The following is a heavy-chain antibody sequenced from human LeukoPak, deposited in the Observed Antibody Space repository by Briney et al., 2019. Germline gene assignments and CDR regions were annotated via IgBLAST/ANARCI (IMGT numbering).Heavy chain of an antibody. D-gene: IGHD3-3*01. Sequence: GGSLRLSCAASGFTFSGSAMPWVRQASGKGLEWVGRIRSKANSYATAYAASVKGRFTISRDDSKNTAYLQMNSLKTEDTAVYYCTRNTYDFWSGYYYGMDVWGQGTTVTVSS. CDR3: TRNTYDFWSGYYYGMDV. V-gene: IGHV3-73*01. CDR2: IRSKANSYAT. CDR1: GFTFSGSA. J-gene: IGHJ6*02.